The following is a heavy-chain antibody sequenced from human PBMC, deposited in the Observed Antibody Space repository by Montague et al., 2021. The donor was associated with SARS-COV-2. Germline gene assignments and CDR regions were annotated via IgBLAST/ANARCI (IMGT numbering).Heavy chain of an antibody. Sequence: PALVKPAQTLTLTCTFSGFSLSTSGMCVSWIRQPPGKALEWLALIDWDDDKYYSTSLKTRLTISKDTSKNQVVLTMTNMDPVDTATYYCATTIYDYVWGTIVEFDYWGQGTLVTVSS. CDR2: IDWDDDK. V-gene: IGHV2-70*01. CDR1: GFSLSTSGMC. J-gene: IGHJ4*02. D-gene: IGHD3-16*01. CDR3: ATTIYDYVWGTIVEFDY.